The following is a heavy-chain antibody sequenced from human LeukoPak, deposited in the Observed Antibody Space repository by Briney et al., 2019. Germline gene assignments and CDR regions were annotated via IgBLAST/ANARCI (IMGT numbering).Heavy chain of an antibody. CDR1: GGSISSYY. CDR3: ARVGGSEGAN. J-gene: IGHJ4*02. CDR2: IYYSGST. D-gene: IGHD2-15*01. V-gene: IGHV4-59*01. Sequence: SETLSLTCTVSGGSISSYYWSWIRQPPGKGLEWIGYIYYSGSTNYNPSLKSRVTISVDTSKNPFSLKLSSVTAADTAVYYCARVGGSEGANWGQGTLVTVSS.